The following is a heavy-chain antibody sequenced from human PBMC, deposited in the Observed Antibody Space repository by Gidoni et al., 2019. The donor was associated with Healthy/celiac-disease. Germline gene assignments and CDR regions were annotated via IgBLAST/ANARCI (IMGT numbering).Heavy chain of an antibody. V-gene: IGHV5-51*01. Sequence: EVQLVQSGASVKKPGESLKISCTGSGYSFTSYWSGWVRQMPGKGLEWRGIIYPDDSDTRYSPSFQGQVTISADKSISTAYLQWSSLKASDTAMYYCARLLVDTAMVYFDYWGQGTLVTVSS. CDR2: IYPDDSDT. CDR1: GYSFTSYW. J-gene: IGHJ4*02. CDR3: ARLLVDTAMVYFDY. D-gene: IGHD5-18*01.